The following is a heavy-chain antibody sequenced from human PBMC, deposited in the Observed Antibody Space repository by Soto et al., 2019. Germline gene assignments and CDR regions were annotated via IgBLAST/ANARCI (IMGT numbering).Heavy chain of an antibody. D-gene: IGHD1-26*01. Sequence: EVQLVESGGGLVQPGESLRLSCAASGFTFSYYRMHWVRQAPGKGLVWVSRIHSDGSSTTYADSVKGRFSNSRDNARNTVYLQMNSLRAEDTAVYYCARGDRGAFDLWGQGTVLTVSS. V-gene: IGHV3-74*01. CDR1: GFTFSYYR. CDR3: ARGDRGAFDL. CDR2: IHSDGSST. J-gene: IGHJ3*01.